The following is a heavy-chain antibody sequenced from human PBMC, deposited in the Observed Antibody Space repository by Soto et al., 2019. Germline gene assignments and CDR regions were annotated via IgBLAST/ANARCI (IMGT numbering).Heavy chain of an antibody. V-gene: IGHV1-69*01. CDR3: AGESVGATRVPFDY. Sequence: QVQLVQSGAEVKKPGSSVKVSCKASGGTFSSYAISWVRQAPGQGLEWMGGIIPIFGTANYAQKFQGRVTITADESMSTAYMELSSLRSEDTAVYYCAGESVGATRVPFDYWGQGTLVTVSS. J-gene: IGHJ4*02. CDR2: IIPIFGTA. D-gene: IGHD1-26*01. CDR1: GGTFSSYA.